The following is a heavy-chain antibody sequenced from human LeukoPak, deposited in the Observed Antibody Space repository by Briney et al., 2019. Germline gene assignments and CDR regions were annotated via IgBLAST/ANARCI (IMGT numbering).Heavy chain of an antibody. J-gene: IGHJ4*02. V-gene: IGHV4-61*01. CDR2: IYYNGDT. CDR3: ARVLRAASWRSYDY. D-gene: IGHD5-18*01. CDR1: GGSVSNSLYY. Sequence: SETLSLTCTVSGGSVSNSLYYWSWIRQPPGKGLEWIVYIYYNGDTNYNPSLKSRVIISIDTSSNQFSLRLNSMTAADTAVYYCARVLRAASWRSYDYWGQGSLVTVSS.